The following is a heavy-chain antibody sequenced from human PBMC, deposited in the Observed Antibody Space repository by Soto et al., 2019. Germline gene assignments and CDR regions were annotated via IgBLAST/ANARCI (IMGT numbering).Heavy chain of an antibody. CDR1: GFTFSNYW. CDR3: ARNLKYCSGGSCYPTVFDY. Sequence: GGSLRLSCAATGFTFSNYWMNWVRQAPGKGLEWVVNIQQDGSGKYYVDSVKGRFTISRDDAKNSRYLQMNSLRAEDTAVYYCARNLKYCSGGSCYPTVFDYWGQGTLVTVSS. V-gene: IGHV3-7*01. D-gene: IGHD2-15*01. CDR2: IQQDGSGK. J-gene: IGHJ4*02.